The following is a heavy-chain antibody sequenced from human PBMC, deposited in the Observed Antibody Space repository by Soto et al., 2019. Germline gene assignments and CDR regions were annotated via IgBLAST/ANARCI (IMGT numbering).Heavy chain of an antibody. V-gene: IGHV4-30-2*01. Sequence: QLQLQESGSGLVKPSQTLSLTCAVSGGSISSGGYSWSWIRQPPGKGLEWIGYIYQSGSTYYHPSLKSRVTISVDRSKKQFSLKLSSVTAADWAVYYCAGVRGPYCGGECYPPTPNWFDPWGQGTLVTVSS. D-gene: IGHD2-21*01. J-gene: IGHJ5*02. CDR3: AGVRGPYCGGECYPPTPNWFDP. CDR1: GGSISSGGYS. CDR2: IYQSGST.